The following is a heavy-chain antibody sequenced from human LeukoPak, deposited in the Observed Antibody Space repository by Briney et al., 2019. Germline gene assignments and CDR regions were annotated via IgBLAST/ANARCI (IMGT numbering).Heavy chain of an antibody. CDR3: GRAFGENVSSAPLIDY. J-gene: IGHJ4*02. D-gene: IGHD6-6*01. CDR1: GFTFRNYG. Sequence: PGGSLRLSCAASGFTFRNYGMHWVRQAPGGGLEWVAAIWYDGSTKYNPDTVKGRFTISRDNSRNTLYLQMNSLRAEDAAVYYCGRAFGENVSSAPLIDYWGQGSLVTVSS. V-gene: IGHV3-33*01. CDR2: IWYDGSTK.